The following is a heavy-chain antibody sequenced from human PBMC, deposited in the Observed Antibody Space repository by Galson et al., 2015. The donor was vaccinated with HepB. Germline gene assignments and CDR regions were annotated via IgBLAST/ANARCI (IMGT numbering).Heavy chain of an antibody. Sequence: SLRLSCAASGFTFSSYGMHWVRQAPGKGLEWVAVISYDGSNKYYADSVKGRFTISRDNSKNTLYLQMNSLRAEDTAVYYCAKDHYDSSGYYYYYYGMDVWGQGTTVTVSS. D-gene: IGHD3-22*01. CDR3: AKDHYDSSGYYYYYYGMDV. CDR1: GFTFSSYG. V-gene: IGHV3-30*18. CDR2: ISYDGSNK. J-gene: IGHJ6*02.